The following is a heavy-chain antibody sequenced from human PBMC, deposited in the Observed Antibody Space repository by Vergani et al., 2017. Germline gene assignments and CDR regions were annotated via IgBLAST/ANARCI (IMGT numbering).Heavy chain of an antibody. CDR2: ISYEGSNK. CDR1: GFTFSSYG. Sequence: QVQLVESGGGVVQPGRSLRLSCAASGFTFSSYGMHWVRQAPGKGLEWVAVISYEGSNKYYADSVKGRFTISRDNSKNTLYLQMNSLRAEDTAVYYCATYGYYYVSSGYQFDYWSQGTLVTVS. D-gene: IGHD3-22*01. CDR3: ATYGYYYVSSGYQFDY. V-gene: IGHV3-30*03. J-gene: IGHJ4*02.